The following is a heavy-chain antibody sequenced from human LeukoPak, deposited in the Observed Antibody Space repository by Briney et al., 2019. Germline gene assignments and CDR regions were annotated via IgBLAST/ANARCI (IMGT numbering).Heavy chain of an antibody. Sequence: ASVTVSCKASGYTFTSYGISLVRQAPGQGLEWMGWISAYNGNTNYAQKLQGRVTMATDTSTSTAYMELRSLRSDDTAVYYCARDTFNYCDSSGHDAFDIWGQGTMVTASS. CDR3: ARDTFNYCDSSGHDAFDI. CDR2: ISAYNGNT. V-gene: IGHV1-18*01. D-gene: IGHD3-22*01. J-gene: IGHJ3*02. CDR1: GYTFTSYG.